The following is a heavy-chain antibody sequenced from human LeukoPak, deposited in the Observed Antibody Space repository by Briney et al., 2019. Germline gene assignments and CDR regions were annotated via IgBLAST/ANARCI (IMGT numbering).Heavy chain of an antibody. Sequence: ASVKVSCKASGYTFTSYYMHWVRQAPGQGLEWMGIINPSGGGTSYAQKFQGRVTMTRDTSTSTVYMELSSLRSEDTAVYYCARDRDDFWSGYSDAFDIWGQGTMVTVSS. V-gene: IGHV1-46*01. CDR3: ARDRDDFWSGYSDAFDI. J-gene: IGHJ3*02. D-gene: IGHD3-3*01. CDR1: GYTFTSYY. CDR2: INPSGGGT.